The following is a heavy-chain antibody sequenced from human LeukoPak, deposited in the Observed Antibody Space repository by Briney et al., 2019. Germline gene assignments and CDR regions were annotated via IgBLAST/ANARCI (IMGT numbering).Heavy chain of an antibody. J-gene: IGHJ4*02. CDR3: ARRGPAAAFDY. CDR2: VIPFFGTP. CDR1: GASLSSFA. V-gene: IGHV1-69*05. Sequence: SVKLSCYAAGASLSSFAISRLWLAPGPGLGGWGGVIPFFGTPEYAQNFQDRVMITTDDSTKTAYMELSSLRSEDTAVYFCARRGPAAAFDYWGQGTLVTVSS. D-gene: IGHD2-2*01.